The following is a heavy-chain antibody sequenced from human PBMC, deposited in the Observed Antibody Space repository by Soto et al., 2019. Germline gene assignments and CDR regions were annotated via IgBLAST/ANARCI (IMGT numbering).Heavy chain of an antibody. J-gene: IGHJ4*02. D-gene: IGHD1-26*01. CDR1: VFTFSSYA. Sequence: VGSLRLSCASSVFTFSSYALSCVRQAPGRGLEWVSSISPSGDTYYADSVKGRFTLSRDNSKNTVYLQMNSLKVEDTALYFCARSGSYSWLTYWGRGTLVSVSS. CDR2: ISPSGDT. V-gene: IGHV3-23*01. CDR3: ARSGSYSWLTY.